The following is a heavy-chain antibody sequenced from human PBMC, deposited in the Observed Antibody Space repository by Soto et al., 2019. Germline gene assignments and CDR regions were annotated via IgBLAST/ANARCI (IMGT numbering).Heavy chain of an antibody. CDR1: GGTFSSYA. V-gene: IGHV1-69*01. J-gene: IGHJ6*02. CDR2: IIPIFGTA. CDR3: ARGNGDYDFWCGSYYYGMDV. D-gene: IGHD3-3*01. Sequence: QVQLVQSGAEVKKPGSSVKVSCKASGGTFSSYAISWVRQAPGQGLEWMGGIIPIFGTANYAQKFQGRVTITADESTSTAYMELSSLISEDTAVYYCARGNGDYDFWCGSYYYGMDVWGQGTTVTVSS.